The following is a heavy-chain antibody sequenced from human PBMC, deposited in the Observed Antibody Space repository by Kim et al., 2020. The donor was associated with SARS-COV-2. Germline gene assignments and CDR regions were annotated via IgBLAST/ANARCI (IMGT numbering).Heavy chain of an antibody. Sequence: ASVKVSCKASGYTFTSYGISWVRQAPGQGLEWMGWISAYNGNTNYAQKLQGRVTMTTDTSTSTAYMELRSLRSDDTAVYYCARDGIYYGSGSYYQGIGDPFDYWGQGTLVTVSS. V-gene: IGHV1-18*01. J-gene: IGHJ4*02. D-gene: IGHD3-10*01. CDR2: ISAYNGNT. CDR3: ARDGIYYGSGSYYQGIGDPFDY. CDR1: GYTFTSYG.